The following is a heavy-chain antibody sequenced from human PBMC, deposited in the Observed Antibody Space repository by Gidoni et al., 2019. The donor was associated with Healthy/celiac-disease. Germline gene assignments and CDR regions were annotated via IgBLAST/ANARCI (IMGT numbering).Heavy chain of an antibody. J-gene: IGHJ1*01. CDR3: ARDSVAAAGTLQH. Sequence: EVQLVESGGGLVQPGGSLRLSCAASGFTFSSYTMHWVRQAPGKGLEYVSAISSNGGSTYYANSVKGRFTISRDNSKNTLYLQMGSLRAEDMAVYYWARDSVAAAGTLQHWGQGTLVTVSS. D-gene: IGHD6-13*01. CDR1: GFTFSSYT. CDR2: ISSNGGST. V-gene: IGHV3-64*01.